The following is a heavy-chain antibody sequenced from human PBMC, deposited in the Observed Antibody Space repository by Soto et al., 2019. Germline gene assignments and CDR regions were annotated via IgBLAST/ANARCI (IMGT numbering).Heavy chain of an antibody. CDR2: NNHSRNN. V-gene: IGHV4-34*01. CDR3: ARRRRAYDILTGYYNYYYYMDV. J-gene: IGHJ6*03. CDR1: GGSFSGYY. Sequence: SETLSLTCAVYGGSFSGYYWSWICQPPGKGLEWYGENNHSRNNDSHPTLKSRVTKSINTSKNQCSLKLSSVTAAGTAVYYCARRRRAYDILTGYYNYYYYMDVWGKGTTVTVSS. D-gene: IGHD3-9*01.